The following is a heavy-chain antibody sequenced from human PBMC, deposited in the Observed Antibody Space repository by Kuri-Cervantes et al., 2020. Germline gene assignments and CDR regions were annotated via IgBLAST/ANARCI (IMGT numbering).Heavy chain of an antibody. CDR3: ATLRAQDGSSFDY. Sequence: ASVKVSCKASGYTFTGYYMHWVRQAPGQGLEWMGWINPNSGGTNYAQKFQGRVTMTRDTSIGTAYMELSRLRSDDTAVYYCATLRAQDGSSFDYWGQGTLVTVSS. V-gene: IGHV1-2*02. D-gene: IGHD6-13*01. CDR2: INPNSGGT. J-gene: IGHJ4*02. CDR1: GYTFTGYY.